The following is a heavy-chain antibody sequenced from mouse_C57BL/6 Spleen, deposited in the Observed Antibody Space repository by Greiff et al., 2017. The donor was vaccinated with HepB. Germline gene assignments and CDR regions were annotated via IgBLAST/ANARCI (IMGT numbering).Heavy chain of an antibody. CDR2: IDPSDSYT. CDR3: ARGYYGNYVGY. V-gene: IGHV1-69*01. Sequence: QVQLQQSGAELVMPGASVKLSCKASGYTFTSYWMHWVKQRPGQGLEWIGEIDPSDSYTNYNQKFKGKSTLTVDKSSSTAYMQLSSLTSEDSAVYYCARGYYGNYVGYWGQGTTLTVSS. CDR1: GYTFTSYW. D-gene: IGHD2-1*01. J-gene: IGHJ2*01.